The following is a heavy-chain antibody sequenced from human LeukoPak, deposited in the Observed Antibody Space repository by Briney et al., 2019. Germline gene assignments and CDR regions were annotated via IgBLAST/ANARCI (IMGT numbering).Heavy chain of an antibody. CDR1: GYTFTSYG. CDR3: ARQGLVGAPGGDAFDI. J-gene: IGHJ3*02. Sequence: ASVKVSCKASGYTFTSYGSSWVRQAPGQGLEWMGWISTYNGNTNYAQKLQGRVTMTTDTSTSTAYMELRSLRSDDTAVYYCARQGLVGAPGGDAFDIWGQGTMVTVSS. CDR2: ISTYNGNT. V-gene: IGHV1-18*01. D-gene: IGHD1-26*01.